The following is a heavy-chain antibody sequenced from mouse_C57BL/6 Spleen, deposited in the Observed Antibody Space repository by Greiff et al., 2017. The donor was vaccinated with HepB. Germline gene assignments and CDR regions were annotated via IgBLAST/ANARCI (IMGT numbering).Heavy chain of an antibody. CDR3: ARDPVAMDY. CDR2: ISYDGSN. V-gene: IGHV3-6*01. CDR1: GYSITSGYY. Sequence: ESGPGLVKPSQSLSLTCSVTGYSITSGYYWNWIRQFPGNKLEWMGYISYDGSNNYNPSLKNRISITRDTSKNQFFLKLNSVTTEDTATYYCARDPVAMDYWGQGTSVTVSS. J-gene: IGHJ4*01.